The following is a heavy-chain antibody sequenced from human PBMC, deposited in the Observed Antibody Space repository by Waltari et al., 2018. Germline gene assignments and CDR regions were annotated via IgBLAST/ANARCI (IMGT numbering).Heavy chain of an antibody. Sequence: QVQLQESGPGLVKPSETLSLTCTVSGGSISSYYWSWIRQPPGKGLEWIGYIYYSGSPNYNPALKSRVTRSGDTSKNEFSLKLSSVTAADTAVYYCARGLELSYGSGRNWFDPWGQGTLVTVSS. CDR1: GGSISSYY. D-gene: IGHD3-10*01. CDR3: ARGLELSYGSGRNWFDP. CDR2: IYYSGSP. J-gene: IGHJ5*02. V-gene: IGHV4-59*01.